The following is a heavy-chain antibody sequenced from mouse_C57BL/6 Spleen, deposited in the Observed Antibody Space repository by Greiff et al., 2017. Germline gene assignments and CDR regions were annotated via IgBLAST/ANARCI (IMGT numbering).Heavy chain of an antibody. J-gene: IGHJ2*01. D-gene: IGHD4-1*01. CDR3: ARSELNFDY. Sequence: QVQLQQSGAELVMPGASVKLSCKASGYTFTSYWMHWVKQRPGQGLEWIGEIDPSDSYTNYNQKFKGKSTLTVDKSSSTAYMQLSSLTSEDSAVYYCARSELNFDYWGQGTTLTVSS. V-gene: IGHV1-69*01. CDR1: GYTFTSYW. CDR2: IDPSDSYT.